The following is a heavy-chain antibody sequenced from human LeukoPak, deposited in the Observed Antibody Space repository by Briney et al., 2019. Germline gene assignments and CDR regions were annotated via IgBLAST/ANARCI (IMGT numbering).Heavy chain of an antibody. J-gene: IGHJ3*02. D-gene: IGHD1-1*01. CDR1: GGSISSSSYY. CDR2: IYYSGST. V-gene: IGHV4-39*01. Sequence: SETLSLTCTVSGGSISSSSYYWGWIRQPPGKGLEWIGSIYYSGSTYYNPSLKSRVTISVDTSKNQFSLKLSSVTAADTAVYYCARQGGYKWNRRVVGDAFDIWGQGTMVTVSS. CDR3: ARQGGYKWNRRVVGDAFDI.